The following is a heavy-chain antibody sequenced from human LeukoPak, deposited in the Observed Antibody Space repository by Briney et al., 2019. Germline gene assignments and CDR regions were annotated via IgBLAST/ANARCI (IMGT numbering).Heavy chain of an antibody. Sequence: GGSLRPSCAASGFTFSSYGMNWVRQAPGKGLEWVSYISSSGSTIYYANSVKGRFTISRDNARNSLYLQMNSLRDEDTAVYYCARDFSAPLPLWGRGTLVTVSS. V-gene: IGHV3-48*02. J-gene: IGHJ2*01. CDR1: GFTFSSYG. CDR2: ISSSGSTI. D-gene: IGHD3-3*02. CDR3: ARDFSAPLPL.